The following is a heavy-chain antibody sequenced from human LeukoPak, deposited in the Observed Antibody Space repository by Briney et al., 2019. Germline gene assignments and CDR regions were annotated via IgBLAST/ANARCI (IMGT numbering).Heavy chain of an antibody. D-gene: IGHD1-26*01. CDR2: INPSSGDT. CDR3: AGVPRPKYAGGQWDGDY. J-gene: IGHJ4*02. CDR1: GYTFAVHY. V-gene: IGHV1-2*02. Sequence: GASVKVSCKTSGYTFAVHYMHWVRQAPGQGLEWMGWINPSSGDTNYAQKFQGRVTMTRDTSISTAYMDLSRLRSDDTAVYYCAGVPRPKYAGGQWDGDYWGQGTLVTVSS.